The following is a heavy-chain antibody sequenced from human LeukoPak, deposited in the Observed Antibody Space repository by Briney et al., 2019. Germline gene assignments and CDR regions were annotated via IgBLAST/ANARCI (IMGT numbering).Heavy chain of an antibody. CDR1: GFPFTSHW. J-gene: IGHJ4*02. CDR3: ASGGGWVFFN. V-gene: IGHV3-7*01. D-gene: IGHD6-19*01. Sequence: GPLRLSCAASGFPFTSHWLSWFRQSPGRGLEWVAHINSDGSEKNYVDSVKGRFTISRDNARNSQFLQMDSLRAEDTAVYYCASGGGWVFFNWGQGTLVTVSS. CDR2: INSDGSEK.